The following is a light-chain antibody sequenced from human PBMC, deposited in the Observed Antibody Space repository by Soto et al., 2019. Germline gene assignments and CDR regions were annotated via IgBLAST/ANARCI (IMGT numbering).Light chain of an antibody. V-gene: IGLV1-44*01. J-gene: IGLJ3*02. CDR3: AAWYDSLNGPV. Sequence: HSVLTQPPSASGTPGQRVTISCSGSSSNIGSNTVNWYQQPPGTAPKLLIYSNNQRPSGVPDRFSGSKSGTSASLAISGLQSEDEADYYCAAWYDSLNGPVFGGGTKLTVL. CDR2: SNN. CDR1: SSNIGSNT.